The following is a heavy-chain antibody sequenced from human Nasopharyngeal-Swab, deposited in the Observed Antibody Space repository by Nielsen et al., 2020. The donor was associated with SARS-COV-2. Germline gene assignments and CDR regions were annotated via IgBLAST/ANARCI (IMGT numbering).Heavy chain of an antibody. Sequence: ASVQVSCKASGYTFISYDINWVRQATGQGLEWMGWMNPNSGNTGYAQKFQGRVTMTRNTSISTAYMELSSLRSEDTAVYYCSRGNFDWLLFRWFDPWGQGTLVTVSS. CDR2: MNPNSGNT. J-gene: IGHJ5*02. CDR3: SRGNFDWLLFRWFDP. CDR1: GYTFISYD. D-gene: IGHD3-9*01. V-gene: IGHV1-8*01.